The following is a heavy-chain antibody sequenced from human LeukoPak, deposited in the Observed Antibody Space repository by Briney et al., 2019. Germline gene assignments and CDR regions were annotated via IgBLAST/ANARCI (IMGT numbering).Heavy chain of an antibody. Sequence: GGSLRLSCAASGFTFSSYWMHWVRQAPGNGLVWVSRINSDGSGTSYADSVKGRVTISRDNAKNTLYLQMKSLRAEDTAVYYCARGRALYDILTLGYWGQGTLVTVSS. D-gene: IGHD3-9*01. V-gene: IGHV3-74*01. CDR2: INSDGSGT. CDR3: ARGRALYDILTLGY. J-gene: IGHJ4*02. CDR1: GFTFSSYW.